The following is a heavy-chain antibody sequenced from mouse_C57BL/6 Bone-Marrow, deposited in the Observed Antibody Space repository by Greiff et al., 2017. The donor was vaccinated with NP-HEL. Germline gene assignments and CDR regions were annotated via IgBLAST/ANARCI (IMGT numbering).Heavy chain of an antibody. CDR3: ARGGRIYYYGSLWYFDV. Sequence: VQLQQSGPELVKPGASVKISCKASGYAFSSSWMNWVKQRPGKGLEWIGRIYPGDGDTNYNGKFKGKATLTADKSSSTAYMQLSSLTSEDSAVYFCARGGRIYYYGSLWYFDVWGTGTTVTVSS. J-gene: IGHJ1*03. V-gene: IGHV1-82*01. CDR1: GYAFSSSW. CDR2: IYPGDGDT. D-gene: IGHD1-1*01.